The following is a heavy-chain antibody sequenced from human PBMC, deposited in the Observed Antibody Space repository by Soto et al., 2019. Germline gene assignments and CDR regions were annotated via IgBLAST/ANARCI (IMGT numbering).Heavy chain of an antibody. CDR3: AKADCGDRDCRRLDY. CDR2: ISGSGDST. CDR1: GFTFSSHA. D-gene: IGHD2-21*01. J-gene: IGHJ4*02. V-gene: IGHV3-23*01. Sequence: GGSLRLSCAASGFTFSSHAMTWARRTPGKGLEWVSAISGSGDSTYYTDSVKGRFTISRDNSKNTLVLQMNSLGAEDTAVYHCAKADCGDRDCRRLDYWGQGALVTVSS.